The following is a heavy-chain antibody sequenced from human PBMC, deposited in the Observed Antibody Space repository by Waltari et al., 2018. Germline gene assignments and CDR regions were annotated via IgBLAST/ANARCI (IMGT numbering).Heavy chain of an antibody. CDR2: ISWNRGGI. D-gene: IGHD3-10*01. CDR1: GFTFDDYA. CDR3: AKDIWAGSGMVDY. J-gene: IGHJ4*02. V-gene: IGHV3-9*01. Sequence: EVQLVESGGGLVQPGRSLRLSCAASGFTFDDYAMHWVRQAPGKGREWVSGISWNRGGIGDADSGRGRFTNARDNAKNSLYLQMNSLRAEDTALYYCAKDIWAGSGMVDYWGQGTRVTVSS.